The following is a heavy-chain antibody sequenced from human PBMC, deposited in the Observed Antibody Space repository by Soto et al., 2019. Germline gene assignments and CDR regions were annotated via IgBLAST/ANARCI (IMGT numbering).Heavy chain of an antibody. V-gene: IGHV1-69*01. Sequence: QVQLVQSGAEVRKPGSLVKVSCKASGGTFSSYAISWVRQVPGQGLEWMGEIISMFGAAMYAQKFQGRVTITADESASTAYMELSSLRSEDTATYYCARGGKERFRGSGMDVWGQGTTVTVS. J-gene: IGHJ6*02. CDR2: IISMFGAA. CDR1: GGTFSSYA. D-gene: IGHD1-1*01. CDR3: ARGGKERFRGSGMDV.